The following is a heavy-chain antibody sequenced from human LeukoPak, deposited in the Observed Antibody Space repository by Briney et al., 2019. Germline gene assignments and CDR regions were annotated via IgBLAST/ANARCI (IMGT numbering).Heavy chain of an antibody. D-gene: IGHD2-15*01. V-gene: IGHV4-59*01. CDR1: GGSISSYY. CDR3: ARVSGYCSGGSCYANWFDP. Sequence: PSETLSLTCTVSGGSISSYYWSWIRQPPGKGLEWIGCIYYSGSTNYNPSLKSRVTISVDTSKNQFSLKLSSVTAADTAVYYCARVSGYCSGGSCYANWFDPWGQGTLVTVPS. J-gene: IGHJ5*02. CDR2: IYYSGST.